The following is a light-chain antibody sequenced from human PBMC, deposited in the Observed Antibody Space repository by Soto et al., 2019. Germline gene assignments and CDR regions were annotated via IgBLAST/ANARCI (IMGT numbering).Light chain of an antibody. CDR1: QSINNY. Sequence: DIQMTQSPSSLSVSVGDRVTITCRASQSINNYLNWYLQRPGKAPKLLIRSASNLQRGVPSRFSGSGSRTEFTLTIADLQPDDFGTYYCQQSLTMPITFGHGTRLEIK. V-gene: IGKV1-39*01. CDR3: QQSLTMPIT. J-gene: IGKJ5*01. CDR2: SAS.